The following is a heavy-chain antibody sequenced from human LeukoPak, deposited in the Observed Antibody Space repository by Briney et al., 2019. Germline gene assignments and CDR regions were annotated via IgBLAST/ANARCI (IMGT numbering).Heavy chain of an antibody. CDR3: ARGTHYYGSGSYYSHP. J-gene: IGHJ5*02. CDR1: GGSFSGYY. CDR2: INHSGST. Sequence: SETLSLTCAVYGGSFSGYYWSWIRQPPGKGLEWIGEINHSGSTNYNPSLKSRVTISVNTSKNQFSPKLSSVTAADTAVYYCARGTHYYGSGSYYSHPWGQGTLVTVSP. V-gene: IGHV4-34*01. D-gene: IGHD3-10*01.